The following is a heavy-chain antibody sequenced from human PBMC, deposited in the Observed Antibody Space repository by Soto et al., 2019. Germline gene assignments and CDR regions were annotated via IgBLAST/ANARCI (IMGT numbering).Heavy chain of an antibody. V-gene: IGHV4-4*02. J-gene: IGHJ5*02. CDR2: IYHSGST. CDR1: GGSISSSNW. Sequence: QVQLQESGPGLVKPSGTLTLTCAVSGGSISSSNWWSWVRQPPWTGLEWIGEIYHSGSTNYNPSLKSRVTISVDKSKNQFSLKLSSVTAADTAVYYCARDVEGGSYPSKWFDPWGQGTLVTVSS. CDR3: ARDVEGGSYPSKWFDP. D-gene: IGHD1-26*01.